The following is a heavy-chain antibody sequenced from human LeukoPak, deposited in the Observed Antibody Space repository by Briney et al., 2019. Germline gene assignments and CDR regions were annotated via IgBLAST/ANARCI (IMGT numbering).Heavy chain of an antibody. D-gene: IGHD2-2*01. CDR2: IHPGDSDT. CDR1: GYTFTNYW. CDR3: TRLLGYCSGTNCFGAFDL. J-gene: IGHJ3*01. V-gene: IGHV5-51*01. Sequence: GESLKISCQGVGYTFTNYWIAWVRQMPGKGLEWMGIIHPGDSDTRYSPSFQGQVTISADKSINTAYLQWSSLRAPDTAMYYCTRLLGYCSGTNCFGAFDLWGQGTVVTVSS.